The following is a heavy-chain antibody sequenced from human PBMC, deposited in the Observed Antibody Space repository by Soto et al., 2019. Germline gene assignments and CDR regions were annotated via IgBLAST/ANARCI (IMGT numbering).Heavy chain of an antibody. Sequence: QITLKESGPTLVKPTQTLTLTCTFSGFSLSTSGVGVGWIRQPPGKALEWLALIYWDDDKRYSPSLKSRLTITKDTSKIQVVLTMTNMDPVDTATYYCAHSQYDYVWGSYRNDAFDIWGQGTMVTVSS. D-gene: IGHD3-16*02. J-gene: IGHJ3*02. CDR2: IYWDDDK. CDR1: GFSLSTSGVG. CDR3: AHSQYDYVWGSYRNDAFDI. V-gene: IGHV2-5*02.